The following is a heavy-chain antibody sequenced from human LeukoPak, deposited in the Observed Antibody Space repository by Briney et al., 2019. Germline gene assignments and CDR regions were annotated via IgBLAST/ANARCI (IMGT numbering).Heavy chain of an antibody. CDR3: ASYDSISPRKDY. J-gene: IGHJ4*02. D-gene: IGHD3-10*01. Sequence: ASVKVSCKASGGTFGSYAISWVRQAPGQGLEWMGRIIPILGIANYAQKFQGRVTITAYKSTSTAYMELSSLRSEDTAVYYCASYDSISPRKDYWGQGTLVTVSS. CDR2: IIPILGIA. CDR1: GGTFGSYA. V-gene: IGHV1-69*04.